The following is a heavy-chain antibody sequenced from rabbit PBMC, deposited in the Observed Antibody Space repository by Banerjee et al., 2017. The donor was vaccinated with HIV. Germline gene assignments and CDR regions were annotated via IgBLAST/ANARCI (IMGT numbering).Heavy chain of an antibody. CDR2: IYAGSSGST. J-gene: IGHJ4*01. CDR1: GFSFSSSYY. CDR3: ARGGYSYGDYGYGL. D-gene: IGHD6-1*01. V-gene: IGHV1S40*01. Sequence: QPLEESGGDLVKPGASLTLTCTASGFSFSSSYYMCWVRQAPGKGLEWIACIYAGSSGSTYYASWAKGRFTISKTSSTTVTLQMTSLTAADTATYFCARGGYSYGDYGYGLWGQGTLVTVS.